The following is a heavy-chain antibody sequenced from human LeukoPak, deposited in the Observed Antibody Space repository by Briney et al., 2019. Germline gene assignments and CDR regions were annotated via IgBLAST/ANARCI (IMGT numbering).Heavy chain of an antibody. CDR3: ARAGSGSPVDY. Sequence: SETLSLTCAVYGGSFSGYYWSCIRQPPGKGLEWIGEINHSGSTNYNPSLKSRVTISVDTSQNQFSLKLSSVTAADTAVYYCARAGSGSPVDYWGQGTLVTVSS. J-gene: IGHJ4*02. D-gene: IGHD3-10*01. CDR1: GGSFSGYY. CDR2: INHSGST. V-gene: IGHV4-34*01.